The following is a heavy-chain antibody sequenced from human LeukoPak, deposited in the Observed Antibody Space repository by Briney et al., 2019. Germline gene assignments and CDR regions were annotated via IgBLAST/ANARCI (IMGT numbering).Heavy chain of an antibody. CDR2: IEQDGSAS. J-gene: IGHJ1*01. V-gene: IGHV3-7*05. CDR1: GFTFSSYW. CDR3: ARGAYDSSTDH. D-gene: IGHD6-6*01. Sequence: PGGSLRLSCAASGFTFSSYWMSWARQAPEKGLQWVASIEQDGSASYYVDSVKGRFTISRDNAKNSVYLQMNSLRAEDTAVYYCARGAYDSSTDHWGQGTPVTVSS.